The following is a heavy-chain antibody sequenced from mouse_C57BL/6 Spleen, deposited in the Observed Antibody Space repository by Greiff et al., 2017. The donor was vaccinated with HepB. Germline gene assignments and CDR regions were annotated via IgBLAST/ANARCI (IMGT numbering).Heavy chain of an antibody. CDR3: AREGGNSWFAY. V-gene: IGHV1-80*01. CDR1: GYAFSSYW. D-gene: IGHD2-1*01. Sequence: QVHVKQSGAELVKPGASVKISCKASGYAFSSYWMNWVKQRPGKGLEWIGQIYPGDGDTNYNGKFKGKATLTADKSSSTAYMQLSSLTSEDSAVYFCAREGGNSWFAYWGQGTLVTVSA. J-gene: IGHJ3*01. CDR2: IYPGDGDT.